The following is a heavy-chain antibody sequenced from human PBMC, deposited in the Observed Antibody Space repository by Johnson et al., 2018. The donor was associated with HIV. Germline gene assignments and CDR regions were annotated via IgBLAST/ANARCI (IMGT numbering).Heavy chain of an antibody. V-gene: IGHV3-11*04. J-gene: IGHJ3*02. CDR3: ARGMVVAATKAFDI. Sequence: QVQLVESGGGLVKPGGSLRLSCAASGFIFSDYYMSWIRQAPGKGLEWVSYISSRGSTIYYADSVKGRFTISRDKAKNSLYLQMNSLRAEDTAVYYCARGMVVAATKAFDIWGQGTMVTVSS. CDR1: GFIFSDYY. D-gene: IGHD2-15*01. CDR2: ISSRGSTI.